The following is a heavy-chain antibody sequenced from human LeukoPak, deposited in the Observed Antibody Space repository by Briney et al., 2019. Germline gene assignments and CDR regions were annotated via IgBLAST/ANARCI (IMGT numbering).Heavy chain of an antibody. CDR2: MNPNSGNT. CDR1: GYTFTSYD. D-gene: IGHD6-19*01. J-gene: IGHJ1*01. V-gene: IGHV1-8*01. Sequence: ASVKVSCKASGYTFTSYDINWVRQATGQGLEWIGWMNPNSGNTGYAQKFQGRVTMTRNTSISTPYMELSSLRSEDTAVYYCARGGYSSGWYAEYFQHWGQGTLVTVSS. CDR3: ARGGYSSGWYAEYFQH.